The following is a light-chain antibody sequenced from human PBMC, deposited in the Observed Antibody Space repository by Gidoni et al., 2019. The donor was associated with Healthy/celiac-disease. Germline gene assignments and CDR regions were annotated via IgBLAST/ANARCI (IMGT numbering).Light chain of an antibody. CDR3: CSYAGSSTYVV. CDR2: EVS. Sequence: SALTQPASVSGSPGQSLTISCTGTSSDVGSYNLVSWYQQHPGKAPKLMIYEVSKRPPGVSNRFSGSKSGNTASLTISGLQAEDEADYYCCSYAGSSTYVVFGGGTKLTVL. CDR1: SSDVGSYNL. J-gene: IGLJ2*01. V-gene: IGLV2-23*02.